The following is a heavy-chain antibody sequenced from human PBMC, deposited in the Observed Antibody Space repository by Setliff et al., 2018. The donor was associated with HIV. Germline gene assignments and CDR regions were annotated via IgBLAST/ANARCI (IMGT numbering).Heavy chain of an antibody. V-gene: IGHV4-61*09. CDR1: DDSTSSGFYY. J-gene: IGHJ3*01. D-gene: IGHD6-13*01. Sequence: PSETLSLTCTVSDDSTSSGFYYWTWIRQPAGKGLEWIGHIHTSGRTTYNPSLRSRVNISVDMSKNQFSLKLKSMTAADTAVYYCAREKYSTDRTQQNAFDLWGQGIKVTVSS. CDR3: AREKYSTDRTQQNAFDL. CDR2: IHTSGRT.